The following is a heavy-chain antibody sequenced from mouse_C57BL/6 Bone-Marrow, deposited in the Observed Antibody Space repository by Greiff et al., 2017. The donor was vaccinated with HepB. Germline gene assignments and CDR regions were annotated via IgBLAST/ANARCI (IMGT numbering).Heavy chain of an antibody. D-gene: IGHD1-1*01. CDR3: AKGEATGYFDV. CDR2: ISDGGSYT. CDR1: GFTFSSYA. V-gene: IGHV5-4*03. Sequence: EVKVVESGGGLVKPGGSLKLSCAASGFTFSSYAMSWVRQTPEKRLEWVATISDGGSYTYYPDNVKGRFTISRDNAKNNLYLQMSHLKSEDTAMYYCAKGEATGYFDVWGTGTTVTVSS. J-gene: IGHJ1*03.